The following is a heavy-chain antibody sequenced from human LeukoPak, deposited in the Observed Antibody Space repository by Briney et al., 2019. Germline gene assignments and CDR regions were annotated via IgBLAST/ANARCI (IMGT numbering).Heavy chain of an antibody. CDR1: GGSISSSSYY. CDR3: ARGVGYSYGYGGTNWFDP. D-gene: IGHD5-18*01. Sequence: PSETLSLTCTVSGGSISSSSYYWGWIRQPPGKGLEWIGSIYYSGSTYYNPSLKSRVTISVDTSKNQFSLKLSSVTAADTPVYYCARGVGYSYGYGGTNWFDPWGQGTLVTVSS. CDR2: IYYSGST. V-gene: IGHV4-39*07. J-gene: IGHJ5*02.